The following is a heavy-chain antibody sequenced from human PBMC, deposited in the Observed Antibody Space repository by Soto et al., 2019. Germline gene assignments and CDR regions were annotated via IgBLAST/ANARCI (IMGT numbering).Heavy chain of an antibody. CDR1: GGSISSGGYY. Sequence: QVQLQESGPGLVKPSQTLSLTCTVSGGSISSGGYYWSWIRQHPGKGLEWIGYIYYSGSTYYNPSLKSRVTISVDTSKNQFSLKLSSVTAADTAVYYCATRDGPTALSSENAFDIWGQGTMVTVSS. J-gene: IGHJ3*02. V-gene: IGHV4-31*03. CDR2: IYYSGST. CDR3: ATRDGPTALSSENAFDI. D-gene: IGHD3-22*01.